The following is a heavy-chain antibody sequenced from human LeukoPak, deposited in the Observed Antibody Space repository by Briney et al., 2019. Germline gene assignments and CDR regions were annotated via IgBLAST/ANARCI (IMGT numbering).Heavy chain of an antibody. CDR1: GFTFGDHT. D-gene: IGHD5-24*01. J-gene: IGHJ4*02. Sequence: GGSLRLSCTASGFTFGDHTMSWVRQTPGQGLEWVSAISGPGGSTFYADSVKGRFTISRDNSKNTLYLQMSSLRAEDTAVYYCAKAEWLQLRWFSGFDYWGQGTLATVSS. V-gene: IGHV3-23*01. CDR3: AKAEWLQLRWFSGFDY. CDR2: ISGPGGST.